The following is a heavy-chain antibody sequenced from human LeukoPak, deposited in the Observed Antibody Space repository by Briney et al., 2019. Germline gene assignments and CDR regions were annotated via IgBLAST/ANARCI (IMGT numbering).Heavy chain of an antibody. V-gene: IGHV4-39*01. J-gene: IGHJ4*02. CDR2: IYYSGST. CDR3: AVPWRDGYFFDY. D-gene: IGHD5-24*01. Sequence: PSETLSLTCTDSGGSISSSSYYWGWIRQPPGKGLEWIGSIYYSGSTYYNPSLKSRVTISVDTSKNQFSLKLSSVTAADTAVYYCAVPWRDGYFFDYWGQGTLVTVSS. CDR1: GGSISSSSYY.